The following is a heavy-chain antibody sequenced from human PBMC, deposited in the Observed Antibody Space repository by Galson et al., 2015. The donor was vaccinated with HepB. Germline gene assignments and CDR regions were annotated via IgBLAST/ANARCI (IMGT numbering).Heavy chain of an antibody. CDR2: INTNNGNP. Sequence: SVKVSCKASGHSFNYYAINWVRQAPGQGLEWMGWINTNNGNPTYAQDFAGRFVFSLDTSVSTTFLQISGLKTEDTAVYYCARDLGPMWGFLRLPFDSWGQGTLVTVPS. CDR3: ARDLGPMWGFLRLPFDS. J-gene: IGHJ4*02. D-gene: IGHD2-21*01. CDR1: GHSFNYYA. V-gene: IGHV7-4-1*02.